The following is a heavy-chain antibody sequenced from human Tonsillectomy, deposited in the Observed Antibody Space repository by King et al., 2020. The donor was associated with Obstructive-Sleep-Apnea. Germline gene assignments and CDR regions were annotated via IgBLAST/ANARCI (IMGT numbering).Heavy chain of an antibody. Sequence: VQLQESGPGLVKPSETLSLTCTVSGGSISSYYWSWIRQPPGKGLEWIGYIYYSGSTNYNPSLKSRVTISVDTSKNQFSLKLSSVTAADTAVYYWARARGRYSSSWYPLFDYWGQGTLVTVSS. CDR3: ARARGRYSSSWYPLFDY. D-gene: IGHD6-13*01. CDR1: GGSISSYY. V-gene: IGHV4-59*01. CDR2: IYYSGST. J-gene: IGHJ4*02.